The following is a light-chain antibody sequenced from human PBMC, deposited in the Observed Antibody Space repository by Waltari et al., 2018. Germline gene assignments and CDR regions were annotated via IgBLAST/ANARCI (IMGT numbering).Light chain of an antibody. Sequence: DIVVTQSPLSLPVTPGEPASISGRSSQSLLHRNGNNHLAWYLQKPGQAPQLLSYLVSNRVSGVADRLSGSGSCRAFTLRMSRVEDEDVSLYYCMQSLQTLRTFGPGTQVEIK. V-gene: IGKV2-28*01. CDR2: LVS. CDR3: MQSLQTLRT. J-gene: IGKJ1*01. CDR1: QSLLHRNGNNH.